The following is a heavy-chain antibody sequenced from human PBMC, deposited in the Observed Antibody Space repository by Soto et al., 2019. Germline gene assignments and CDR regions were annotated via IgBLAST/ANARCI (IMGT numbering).Heavy chain of an antibody. V-gene: IGHV1-2*04. D-gene: IGHD3-16*01. J-gene: IGHJ6*02. CDR3: ARGGGSQTRYGMDV. CDR2: INPNSGGT. Sequence: ASVKVSCKVSGGTFTGYYMHWVRQAPGQGLEWMGWINPNSGGTNYAQKFQGWVTMTRDTSISTAYMELSRLRSDDTAVYYCARGGGSQTRYGMDVWGQGTTVTVSS. CDR1: GGTFTGYY.